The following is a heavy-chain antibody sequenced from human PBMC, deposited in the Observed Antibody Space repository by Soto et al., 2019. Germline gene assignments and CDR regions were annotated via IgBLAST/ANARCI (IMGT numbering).Heavy chain of an antibody. Sequence: QVQLVQSGAEVKKPGASVKVSCKASGYTFTSYAMHWVRQAPGQRLEWMGWINAGNGNTKYSQKFQGRVTITRDTYASTAYMELSSLRSEDTAVYYCARPLGPYSSSKGVWFDPWGQGTLVTVSS. CDR3: ARPLGPYSSSKGVWFDP. CDR2: INAGNGNT. J-gene: IGHJ5*02. CDR1: GYTFTSYA. D-gene: IGHD6-13*01. V-gene: IGHV1-3*01.